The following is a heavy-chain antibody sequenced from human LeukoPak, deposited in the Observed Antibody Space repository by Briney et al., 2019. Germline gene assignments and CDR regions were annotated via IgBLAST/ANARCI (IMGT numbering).Heavy chain of an antibody. Sequence: GGSLRLSCAASGFPFSSYAMHWVRQAPGKGLEYVSAISSNGGSTSYANSVKGRFTISRDNSKNTLYLQMGSLRAEDMAVYYCARSSIEVVSILDYWGQGTLVTVSS. D-gene: IGHD2-2*01. CDR3: ARSSIEVVSILDY. CDR1: GFPFSSYA. J-gene: IGHJ4*02. CDR2: ISSNGGST. V-gene: IGHV3-64*01.